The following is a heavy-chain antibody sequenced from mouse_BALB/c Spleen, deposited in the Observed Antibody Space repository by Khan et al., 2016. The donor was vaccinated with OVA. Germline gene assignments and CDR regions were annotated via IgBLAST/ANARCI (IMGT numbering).Heavy chain of an antibody. CDR2: TNPTNGRT. V-gene: IGHV1S81*02. J-gene: IGHJ2*01. CDR1: GYTFTSYW. D-gene: IGHD1-1*01. CDR3: ARIKKVVATYFDD. Sequence: QVQLQQPGAELVKAGASVKMSCKASGYTFTSYWMHWVKQRLGQGLEWFAETNPTNGRTYYTEKFKSKATLTVDTSSSTAYMLLSGPTYADPAVYTCARIKKVVATYFDDWGEGTTLTVSS.